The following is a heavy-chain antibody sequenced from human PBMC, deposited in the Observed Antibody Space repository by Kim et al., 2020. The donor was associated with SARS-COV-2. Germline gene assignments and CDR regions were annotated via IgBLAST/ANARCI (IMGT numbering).Heavy chain of an antibody. CDR2: IDPSDSYT. J-gene: IGHJ5*02. CDR1: GYGFTNYW. Sequence: GESLKISCKGTGYGFTNYWINWVRQMPGKGLEWMGRIDPSDSYTKYSPSFQGHVTISADKSITTAYLQWSSLKASDTAIYYCSRMWFGDGYTWFDPWGQGTLVTVSS. CDR3: SRMWFGDGYTWFDP. V-gene: IGHV5-10-1*01. D-gene: IGHD3-10*01.